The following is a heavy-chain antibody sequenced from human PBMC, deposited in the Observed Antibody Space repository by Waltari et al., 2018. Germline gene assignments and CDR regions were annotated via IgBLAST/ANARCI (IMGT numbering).Heavy chain of an antibody. CDR3: ARGGETWNRLETHFDY. J-gene: IGHJ4*02. CDR2: IKTGTGNT. CDR1: GYPFNDYG. V-gene: IGHV1-3*04. D-gene: IGHD1-1*01. Sequence: QVQLVQSGAEVKEPGASVKVSCKTFGYPFNDYGLHWVRQAPGQGLEWMGWIKTGTGNTKYSQKFQGRVTLNRDLSATTAYMDVSSLKSEDTAIYYCARGGETWNRLETHFDYWGQGTLVTVSS.